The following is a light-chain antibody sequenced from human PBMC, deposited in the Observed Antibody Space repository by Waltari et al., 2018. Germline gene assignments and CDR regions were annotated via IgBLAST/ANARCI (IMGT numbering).Light chain of an antibody. CDR3: QALGTGAWV. Sequence: SYELTQPPSVSVSPGQTASTTCSGDILGNNNASWYQKKPGQSPLLVIYQDTKRPSEIHERFSGSKSANAATLTITGTQAVDEADYYCQALGTGAWVFGGGTKLTVL. CDR1: ILGNNN. J-gene: IGLJ3*02. CDR2: QDT. V-gene: IGLV3-1*01.